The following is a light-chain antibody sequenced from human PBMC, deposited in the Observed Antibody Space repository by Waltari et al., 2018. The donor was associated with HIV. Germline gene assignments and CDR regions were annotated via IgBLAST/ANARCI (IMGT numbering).Light chain of an antibody. CDR1: QSVSTN. Sequence: ELVMTQSPATLSVSQGERATFSCRASQSVSTNLAWYQQKPGQAPRLLIYGASTRATGLPARFSGSGSGTEFSLTISSLQSEDFAVYYCQQYNNWPPNTFGGGTKVEIK. CDR3: QQYNNWPPNT. CDR2: GAS. V-gene: IGKV3-15*01. J-gene: IGKJ4*01.